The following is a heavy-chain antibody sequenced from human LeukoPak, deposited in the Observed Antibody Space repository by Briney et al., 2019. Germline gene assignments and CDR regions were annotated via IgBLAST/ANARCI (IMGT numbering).Heavy chain of an antibody. Sequence: GGSLRLSCAASGVTFSSCAMTWVRQAPGKGLEWVASITGDGTRTYYTDSVKGRFTISRDNSKNTLYLQMNSLRADETAIYYCASRPRADMGPLDYWGQGTLVTVST. CDR3: ASRPRADMGPLDY. CDR1: GVTFSSCA. V-gene: IGHV3-23*01. D-gene: IGHD1-14*01. J-gene: IGHJ4*02. CDR2: ITGDGTRT.